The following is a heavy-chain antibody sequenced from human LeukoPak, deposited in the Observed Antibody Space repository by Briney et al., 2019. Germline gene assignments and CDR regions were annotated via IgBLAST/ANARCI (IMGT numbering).Heavy chain of an antibody. J-gene: IGHJ4*02. D-gene: IGHD2-2*01. CDR2: ISSSSSYI. CDR1: GSTFSSYS. Sequence: GGSLRLSCAASGSTFSSYSMNWVRQAPGKGLEWVSSISSSSSYIYYADSVKGRFTISRDNAKNSLYLQMNSLRAEDTAVYYCARAPTYCSSTSCYRLRSIEPGDYWGQGTLVTVSS. V-gene: IGHV3-21*01. CDR3: ARAPTYCSSTSCYRLRSIEPGDY.